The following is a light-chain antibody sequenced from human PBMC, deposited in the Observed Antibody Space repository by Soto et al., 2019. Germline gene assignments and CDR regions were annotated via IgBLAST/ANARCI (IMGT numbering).Light chain of an antibody. V-gene: IGKV3-15*01. CDR1: QSVSSD. Sequence: EIVMTQSPATLSVSPGERATLSCRASQSVSSDLAWYHQKPGQAPRLLIYGASTRATGIPARFSGSGSGTEFTLTINSLQSEDFAVYYCQQYNNWTRTFGQGTRWISN. CDR2: GAS. J-gene: IGKJ1*01. CDR3: QQYNNWTRT.